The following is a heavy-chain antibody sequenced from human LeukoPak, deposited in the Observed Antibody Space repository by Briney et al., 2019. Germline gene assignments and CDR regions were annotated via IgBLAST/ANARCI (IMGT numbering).Heavy chain of an antibody. CDR2: IRYDGSNK. D-gene: IGHD3-3*01. J-gene: IGHJ4*02. V-gene: IGHV3-30*02. CDR1: GFTFSSYG. CDR3: AKEGYYDFWSGYRHPFDY. Sequence: GGSLRLXCAASGFTFSSYGMHWVRQAPGKGLEWVAFIRYDGSNKYYADSVKGRFTISRDNSKNTLYLQMNSLRAEDTAVYYCAKEGYYDFWSGYRHPFDYWGQGTLVTVSS.